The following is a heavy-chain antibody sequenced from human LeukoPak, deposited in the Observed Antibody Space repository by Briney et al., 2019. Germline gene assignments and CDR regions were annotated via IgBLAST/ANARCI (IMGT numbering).Heavy chain of an antibody. CDR2: IYDSGST. D-gene: IGHD3-16*02. CDR1: GGSIRSSYYY. V-gene: IGHV4-39*01. CDR3: ARHVGLRLGELSL. Sequence: SETLSLTCTVSGGSIRSSYYYWGWIRQPPGKGLEWIGSIYDSGSTYYNPSLKSRVTISVDTSKNQFSLKLSSVTAADTAVYYCARHVGLRLGELSLWGQGTLVTVSS. J-gene: IGHJ4*02.